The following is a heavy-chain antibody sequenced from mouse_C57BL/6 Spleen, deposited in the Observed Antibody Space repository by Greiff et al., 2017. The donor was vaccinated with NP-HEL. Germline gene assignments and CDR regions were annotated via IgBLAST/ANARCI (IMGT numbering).Heavy chain of an antibody. CDR2: ISSGGDYI. CDR3: TRAPYDYESFDY. V-gene: IGHV5-9-1*02. Sequence: EVQLVESGEGLVKPGGSLKLSCAASGFTFSSYAMSWVRQTPEKRLEWVAYISSGGDYIYYVDTVKGRFTISRDNARNTLYLQMSSLKSEDTAMYYCTRAPYDYESFDYWGQGTTLTVSS. J-gene: IGHJ2*01. CDR1: GFTFSSYA. D-gene: IGHD2-4*01.